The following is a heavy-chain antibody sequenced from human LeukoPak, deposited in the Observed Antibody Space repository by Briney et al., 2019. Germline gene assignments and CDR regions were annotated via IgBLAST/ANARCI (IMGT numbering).Heavy chain of an antibody. CDR2: MYYSGTT. CDR3: ARHPPRDGSAFDY. V-gene: IGHV4-39*01. J-gene: IGHJ4*02. Sequence: SETLSLTCTVSGGSISSGSYYWGWIRQPPGKGLEWVASMYYSGTTFYSPSLKSRVTISVDTSKNQLSLKLGSVTAADTAVYYCARHPPRDGSAFDYWGQGTLVTVSS. CDR1: GGSISSGSYY.